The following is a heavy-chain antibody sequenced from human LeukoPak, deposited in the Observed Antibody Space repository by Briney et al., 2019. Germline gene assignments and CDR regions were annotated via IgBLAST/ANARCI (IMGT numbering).Heavy chain of an antibody. CDR3: ARARTVAGRLDYFDY. CDR1: GGSFSGYY. D-gene: IGHD4-23*01. V-gene: IGHV4-34*01. J-gene: IGHJ4*02. CDR2: INHSGST. Sequence: PSETLSLTCAVYGGSFSGYYWSWIRQPPGKGLEWIGEINHSGSTNYNPSLKSRVTISVDTSKKQFSLKLSSVTAADTAVYYCARARTVAGRLDYFDYWGQGTLVTVSS.